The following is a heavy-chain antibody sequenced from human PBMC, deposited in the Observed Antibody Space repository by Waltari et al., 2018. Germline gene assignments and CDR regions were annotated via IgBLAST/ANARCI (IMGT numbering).Heavy chain of an antibody. Sequence: QVQLVQSGAEVKKPGASVKVSCKASGYTFTGYYMHWVRQAPGQGLEGMGRINPNSGGTNYAQKVQGRVTMTRDTSISTAYMELSRLRSDDTAVYYCARLGAAAGTSAFDYWGQGTLVTVSS. D-gene: IGHD6-13*01. CDR3: ARLGAAAGTSAFDY. CDR2: INPNSGGT. J-gene: IGHJ4*02. V-gene: IGHV1-2*06. CDR1: GYTFTGYY.